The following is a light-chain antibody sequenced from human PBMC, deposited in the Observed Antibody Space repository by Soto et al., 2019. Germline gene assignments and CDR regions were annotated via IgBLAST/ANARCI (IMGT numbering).Light chain of an antibody. CDR1: QSITSW. V-gene: IGKV1-5*01. J-gene: IGKJ5*01. CDR3: QQSYSTPGIT. CDR2: DAS. Sequence: DIQMTQSPSTLSASVGDRVTITCRASQSITSWLAWYQQKPGKAPKLLIYDASSLETGVPSRFSGSGSGTEFTLTISSLQPDDSATYYCQQSYSTPGITFGQGTRLEIK.